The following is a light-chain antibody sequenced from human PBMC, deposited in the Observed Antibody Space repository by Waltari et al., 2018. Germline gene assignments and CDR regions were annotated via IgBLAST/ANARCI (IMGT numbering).Light chain of an antibody. Sequence: DIQMTQSPSSLSASVGDRVTITCRASQGISHYLAWYQQKPGKVPKLLIYAASTWQSGVPSRFSGSGSGTDFTLTISSLQPEDVATYYCQKYNSALWTFGQGTKVEIK. CDR3: QKYNSALWT. J-gene: IGKJ1*01. CDR2: AAS. CDR1: QGISHY. V-gene: IGKV1-27*01.